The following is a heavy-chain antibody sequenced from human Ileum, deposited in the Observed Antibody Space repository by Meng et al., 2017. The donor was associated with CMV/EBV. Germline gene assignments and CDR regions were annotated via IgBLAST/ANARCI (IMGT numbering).Heavy chain of an antibody. D-gene: IGHD6-19*01. V-gene: IGHV4-30-4*01. CDR3: AREGGGWYFDS. Sequence: QVQLQESGQGLVKPSQTLSLTCTVSGDSLSTGDYYWSWIWQPPGKGPEWIGYIYYSGSTLYNPSLKSPVTISLDKSKNQFSLRLRSVTAADTAVYFCAREGGGWYFDSWGQGTLVTVSS. CDR2: IYYSGST. CDR1: GDSLSTGDYY. J-gene: IGHJ4*02.